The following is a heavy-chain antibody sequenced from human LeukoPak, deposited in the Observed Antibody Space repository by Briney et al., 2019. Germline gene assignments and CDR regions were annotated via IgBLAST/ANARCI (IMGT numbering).Heavy chain of an antibody. CDR1: GGSISSYY. Sequence: SSETLSLTCTVSGGSISSYYWSWIRQPPGKGLEWIGYIYYSGSTNYNPSLESRVTISVDTSKNQFSLKLSSVTAADTAVYYCARHRKYSGSYYGKPLGYNWFDPWGQGTLVTVSS. CDR2: IYYSGST. D-gene: IGHD1-26*01. V-gene: IGHV4-59*08. CDR3: ARHRKYSGSYYGKPLGYNWFDP. J-gene: IGHJ5*02.